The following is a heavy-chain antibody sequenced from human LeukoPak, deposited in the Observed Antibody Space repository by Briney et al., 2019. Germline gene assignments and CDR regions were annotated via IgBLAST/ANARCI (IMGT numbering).Heavy chain of an antibody. V-gene: IGHV3-7*01. J-gene: IGHJ4*02. CDR2: IQQHGSET. Sequence: GGSRRLSCAASGFTFSNYWMSWVRQAPGKGLEWVANIQQHGSETYYGDSVKGRFTISRDNAKNSLYLQMNSLRAEDTAVYYCARKPPGDYWGQGTLVTVSS. CDR3: ARKPPGDY. CDR1: GFTFSNYW.